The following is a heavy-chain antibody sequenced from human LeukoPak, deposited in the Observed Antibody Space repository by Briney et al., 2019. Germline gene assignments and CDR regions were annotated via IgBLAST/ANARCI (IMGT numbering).Heavy chain of an antibody. CDR2: ISSSSSYI. D-gene: IGHD2-15*01. CDR1: GFTFGSYS. CDR3: ARQYCSGGSCYVDAFDI. Sequence: PGGSLRLSCAASGFTFGSYSMNWVRQAPGKGLEWVSSISSSSSYIYYADSVKGRFTISRDNAKNSLYLQMNSLRAEDTAVYYCARQYCSGGSCYVDAFDIWGQGTMVTVSS. V-gene: IGHV3-21*01. J-gene: IGHJ3*02.